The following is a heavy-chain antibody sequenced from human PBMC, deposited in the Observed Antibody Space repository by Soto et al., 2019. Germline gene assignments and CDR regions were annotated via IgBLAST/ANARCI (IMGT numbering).Heavy chain of an antibody. V-gene: IGHV1-2*04. J-gene: IGHJ4*02. CDR3: ARDDSGFSGSHYIDYFNY. D-gene: IGHD1-26*01. CDR1: GYTFTGYY. CDR2: INPNSGGT. Sequence: GASVKVSCKASGYTFTGYYMHWVRQAPGQGLEWMGWINPNSGGTNYAQNFQGWVTMTRDTSAGTVYMQLSSLTSEDTAVYYCARDDSGFSGSHYIDYFNYWGQGALVTSPQ.